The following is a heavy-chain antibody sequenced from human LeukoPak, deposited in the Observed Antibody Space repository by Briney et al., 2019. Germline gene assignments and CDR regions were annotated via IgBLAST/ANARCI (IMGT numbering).Heavy chain of an antibody. D-gene: IGHD1-1*01. CDR2: MNPNSGNT. CDR1: GYTFTSYD. Sequence: GASVKVSCKASGYTFTSYDINWVRQATGQGLEWMGWMNPNSGNTGYAQKFQGRVTMTRNTSISTAYMELSSLRSEDTAVYYCAREVPRVDWFDPWGQGTLVTVSS. CDR3: AREVPRVDWFDP. V-gene: IGHV1-8*01. J-gene: IGHJ5*02.